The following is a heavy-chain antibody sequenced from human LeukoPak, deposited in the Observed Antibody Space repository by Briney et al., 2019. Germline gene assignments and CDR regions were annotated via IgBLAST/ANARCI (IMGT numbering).Heavy chain of an antibody. D-gene: IGHD3-10*01. CDR2: ISSSSSYI. Sequence: GGSLRLSCAASGFTFSSYSMNWVRQAPGKGLEWVSSISSSSSYIYYADSVKGRFTISRDNAKNSLYLQMNSLRAEDTAVYYCASNYYGSGSHYDYWGQGTLVTVSS. CDR1: GFTFSSYS. J-gene: IGHJ4*02. V-gene: IGHV3-21*04. CDR3: ASNYYGSGSHYDY.